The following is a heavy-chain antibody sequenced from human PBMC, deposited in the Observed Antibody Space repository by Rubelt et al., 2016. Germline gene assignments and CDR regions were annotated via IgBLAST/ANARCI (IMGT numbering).Heavy chain of an antibody. V-gene: IGHV3-30-3*02. J-gene: IGHJ4*02. CDR1: SSYA. D-gene: IGHD4-23*01. Sequence: SSYAMHWVRQAPGKGLDWVAVVSYDGSNKFYADSVKGRFTISRDNSKNTLYLQMNSLRAEDTAVYYCAKQAGGNSDYWGQGTLVTVSS. CDR3: AKQAGGNSDY. CDR2: VSYDGSNK.